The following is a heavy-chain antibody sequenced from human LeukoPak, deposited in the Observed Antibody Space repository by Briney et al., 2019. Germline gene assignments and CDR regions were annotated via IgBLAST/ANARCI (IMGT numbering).Heavy chain of an antibody. Sequence: SETLSLTCAVYGGSFSGYYWSWIRQPPGKGLEWIGEINHSGSTNYNPSLKSRVTISVDTSKNQFSLKLSSVTAADTAVYYCARGGSSSWYRLTWFDPWGQGTLVTVPT. D-gene: IGHD6-13*01. V-gene: IGHV4-34*01. CDR3: ARGGSSSWYRLTWFDP. CDR1: GGSFSGYY. CDR2: INHSGST. J-gene: IGHJ5*02.